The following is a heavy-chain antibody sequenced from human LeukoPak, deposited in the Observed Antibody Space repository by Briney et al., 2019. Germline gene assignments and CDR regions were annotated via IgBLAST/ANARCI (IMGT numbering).Heavy chain of an antibody. J-gene: IGHJ3*02. CDR3: ARERWQSSSWFDAFDI. V-gene: IGHV4-39*07. D-gene: IGHD6-13*01. CDR2: IYYSGST. CDR1: GGSISSSSYY. Sequence: PSETLSLTCTVSGGSISSSSYYWGWIRQPPGKGLEWIGSIYYSGSTYYNPSLKSRVTISVDTSKNQFSLKLSSVTAADTAVYYCARERWQSSSWFDAFDIWGQGTMVTVSS.